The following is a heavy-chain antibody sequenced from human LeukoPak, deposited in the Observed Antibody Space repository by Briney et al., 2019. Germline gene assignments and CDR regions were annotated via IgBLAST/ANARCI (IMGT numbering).Heavy chain of an antibody. CDR1: GGSISSGDYY. D-gene: IGHD2-15*01. J-gene: IGHJ6*02. V-gene: IGHV4-30-4*01. Sequence: PSQTLSLTCTVSGGSISSGDYYWSWIRQPPGKGLEWIGYIYYSGSTYYNPSLKSRVTISVDTSKNQFSLKLSSVTAADTAVYYCARDFVVVVAATDYYYYGMDVWGQGTTVTVSS. CDR2: IYYSGST. CDR3: ARDFVVVVAATDYYYYGMDV.